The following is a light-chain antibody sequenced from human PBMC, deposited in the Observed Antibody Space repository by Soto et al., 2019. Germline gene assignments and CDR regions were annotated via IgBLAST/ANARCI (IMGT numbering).Light chain of an antibody. CDR1: QDIGIY. Sequence: DIQMTQSPSSLSASVGDRVTITCRASQDIGIYFSWYQQKSGGVPRLLIYTASTLQSGVPSPLSDSRSGTDITLIISTMQTDDAANYFHQKNVGTHRTFGQGTKVEIK. CDR3: QKNVGTHRT. J-gene: IGKJ1*01. V-gene: IGKV1-27*01. CDR2: TAS.